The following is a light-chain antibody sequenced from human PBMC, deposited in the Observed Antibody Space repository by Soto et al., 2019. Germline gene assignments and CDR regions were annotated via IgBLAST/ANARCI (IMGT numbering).Light chain of an antibody. CDR3: QQYKSYPVT. V-gene: IGKV1-5*03. CDR1: QSLSTS. Sequence: DIQMTQSPSTLSASAGDRVTITCRASQSLSTSLAWYQQKPGKAPKVLIYKASTLQTGVPSRFSGSGSGTEFTLTISSLQPDDFATYYCQQYKSYPVTFGGGTKVEIK. J-gene: IGKJ4*01. CDR2: KAS.